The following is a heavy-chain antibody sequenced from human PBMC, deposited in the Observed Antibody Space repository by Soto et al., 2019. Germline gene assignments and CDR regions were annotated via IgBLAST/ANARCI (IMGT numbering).Heavy chain of an antibody. V-gene: IGHV3-48*02. CDR1: AFSFSGYS. D-gene: IGHD6-13*01. J-gene: IGHJ4*02. Sequence: GGSLRLSCAASAFSFSGYSMYWVRQAPGKGLEWVSYISSSSTIYYADSVKGRFTISRDNAKNSLYLQMNSLRDEDTAVYYCASVGWYSGTDYFDYWGQGTLVTVSS. CDR3: ASVGWYSGTDYFDY. CDR2: ISSSSTI.